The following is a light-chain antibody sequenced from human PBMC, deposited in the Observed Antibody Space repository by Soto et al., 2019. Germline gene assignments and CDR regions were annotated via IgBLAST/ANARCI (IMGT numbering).Light chain of an antibody. V-gene: IGKV1-9*01. CDR3: QQSYSTPRA. Sequence: IQLTQSPSSLPASVGDRVTITCRASQGITTYLAWYQQKPGKAPKLLIYAASALQSGVPSRFSGSGSGTDFTLTISSLQPEDFATYFCQQSYSTPRAFGPGTKVDIK. J-gene: IGKJ3*01. CDR2: AAS. CDR1: QGITTY.